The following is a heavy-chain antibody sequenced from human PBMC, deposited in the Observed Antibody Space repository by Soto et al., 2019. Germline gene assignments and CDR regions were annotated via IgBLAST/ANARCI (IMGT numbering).Heavy chain of an antibody. V-gene: IGHV3-30*18. Sequence: QVQLVESGGGVVQPGRSLRLSCAASGFTFSDHGMHWVRQAPDKGLEWMAVISYDGSKKYYVDSVKGRFTISRDNSKNTLYLQMNSLRAEDTAVYHCAKDRVESGLGEVDYWGQGTLVTVSS. CDR1: GFTFSDHG. CDR2: ISYDGSKK. D-gene: IGHD3-16*01. CDR3: AKDRVESGLGEVDY. J-gene: IGHJ4*02.